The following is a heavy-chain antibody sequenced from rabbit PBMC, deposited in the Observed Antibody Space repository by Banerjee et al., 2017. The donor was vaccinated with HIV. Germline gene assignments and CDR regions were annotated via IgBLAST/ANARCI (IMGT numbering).Heavy chain of an antibody. CDR1: GFSFSGARYY. CDR2: IYTGSSGST. J-gene: IGHJ4*01. V-gene: IGHV1S40*01. Sequence: QSLEESGGDLVKPGASLTLTCTASGFSFSGARYYIWWVRQAPGKGLEWIACIYTGSSGSTYYASWAKGRFTISKTSSTTVTLQMTSLTAADTATYFCARRDSSTAADYYPLWGQGTLVTVS. D-gene: IGHD7-1*01. CDR3: ARRDSSTAADYYPL.